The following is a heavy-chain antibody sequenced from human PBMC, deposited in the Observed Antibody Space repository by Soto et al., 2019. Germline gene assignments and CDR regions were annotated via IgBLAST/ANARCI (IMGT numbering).Heavy chain of an antibody. D-gene: IGHD2-8*01. Sequence: SETLSLTCTVSGDSIGTTHSYWAWIRQSPGKGLEWIGNIHYSGSTYYMPSLGSRVTLSVDTSKNQFSLRLTSVTAEDTAVYYCARHEGNGNVWPLDYWGQGILVTVS. CDR1: GDSIGTTHSY. CDR2: IHYSGST. CDR3: ARHEGNGNVWPLDY. J-gene: IGHJ4*02. V-gene: IGHV4-39*01.